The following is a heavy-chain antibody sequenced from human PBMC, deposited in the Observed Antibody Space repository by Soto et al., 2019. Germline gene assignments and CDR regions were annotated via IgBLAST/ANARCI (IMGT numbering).Heavy chain of an antibody. D-gene: IGHD3-16*01. Sequence: EVQLVESGGGLVQPGGSLRLSCAASGFAFRSYCMHWVRQVPGKGLVWVSRINNDETTTNYADSVKGRFTISRDNAENTLYLQMNSLRVEDTAVYYCASGVVGGVIVHWGQGTLVTVSS. V-gene: IGHV3-74*01. CDR1: GFAFRSYC. J-gene: IGHJ5*02. CDR2: INNDETTT. CDR3: ASGVVGGVIVH.